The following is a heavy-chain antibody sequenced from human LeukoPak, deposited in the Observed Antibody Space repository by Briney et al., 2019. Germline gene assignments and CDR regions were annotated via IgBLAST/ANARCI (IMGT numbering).Heavy chain of an antibody. CDR1: EFTFFTYW. V-gene: IGHV3-30*02. CDR2: IQYDGSKK. D-gene: IGHD2-2*01. Sequence: GGSLRLSCAASEFTFFTYWMTWVRQAPGKGLEWVTFIQYDGSKKYYADSVKGRFTISRDNSKNTLYLQINNVSAEDTALYYCAKSSDGSTSFDYWGQGALVTVSS. CDR3: AKSSDGSTSFDY. J-gene: IGHJ4*02.